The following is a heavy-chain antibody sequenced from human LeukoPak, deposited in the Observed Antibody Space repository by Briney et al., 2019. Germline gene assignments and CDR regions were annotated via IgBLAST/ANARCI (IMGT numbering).Heavy chain of an antibody. CDR2: IKPGGGER. CDR3: MRGGGDY. CDR1: GITLSTYG. Sequence: GGSLRLSCVASGITLSTYGMNWVRQAPGKGLEWVANIKPGGGERYYVDSVKGRFTISRDNAKNSVDLQMNSLRVEDTAVYYCMRGGGDYWGQRTLVTVSS. D-gene: IGHD3-16*01. J-gene: IGHJ4*02. V-gene: IGHV3-7*01.